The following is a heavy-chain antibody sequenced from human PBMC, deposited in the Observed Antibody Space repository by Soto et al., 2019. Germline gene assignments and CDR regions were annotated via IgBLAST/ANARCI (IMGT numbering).Heavy chain of an antibody. D-gene: IGHD6-19*01. J-gene: IGHJ4*02. V-gene: IGHV3-23*01. CDR3: TRSGWVH. CDR1: GFTFTTYA. Sequence: QPGGSLRLSCAAAGFTFTTYAMSWIRQAPGKGLEWVSTVGDSDDSTYYADSVKGRFTISRDNSKNTVYLQMNSQRDEDTAVYYCTRSGWVHWGQGPLVTVSS. CDR2: VGDSDDST.